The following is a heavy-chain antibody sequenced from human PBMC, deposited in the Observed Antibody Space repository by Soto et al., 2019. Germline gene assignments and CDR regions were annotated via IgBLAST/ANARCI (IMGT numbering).Heavy chain of an antibody. CDR3: ARDRGVVVPAAPRESYYGMDV. CDR2: IYYSGST. CDR1: GGSLSSGVYY. J-gene: IGHJ6*02. Sequence: TLSLTCPVSGGSLSSGVYYWSRIRKHPGKGLEWIGYIYYSGSTFYNPSLKSRVTISVDTSKNQFSLKLSSVTAADTAVYYCARDRGVVVPAAPRESYYGMDVWGQGTTVTVSS. D-gene: IGHD2-2*01. V-gene: IGHV4-31*03.